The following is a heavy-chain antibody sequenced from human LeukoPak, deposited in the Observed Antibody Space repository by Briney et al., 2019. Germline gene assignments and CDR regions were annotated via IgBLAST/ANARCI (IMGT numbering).Heavy chain of an antibody. J-gene: IGHJ5*02. V-gene: IGHV4-4*07. CDR2: IWTSERT. Sequence: PSETLSLTCTVSGASITDYYWSWIRQPVGGGLEWIGHIWTSERTNYNPSLKSRVTTSVDTSKNQLSLKLSSVTAADTAVYYCARDEGNWFDPWGQRTLVTVSS. CDR1: GASITDYY. CDR3: ARDEGNWFDP.